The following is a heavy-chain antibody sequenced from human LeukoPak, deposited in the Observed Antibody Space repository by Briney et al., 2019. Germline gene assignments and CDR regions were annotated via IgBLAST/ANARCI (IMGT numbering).Heavy chain of an antibody. D-gene: IGHD3-10*01. Sequence: SVKVSCKASGGTFSSYAISWVRQAPGQGLEWMGGIIPIFGTANYAQKFQGRVTITADESTSTAYMELSSLRSEDTAVYYCARGMYRNGSGSYYLFDYWGQGTLVTVSS. V-gene: IGHV1-69*01. CDR3: ARGMYRNGSGSYYLFDY. CDR1: GGTFSSYA. CDR2: IIPIFGTA. J-gene: IGHJ4*02.